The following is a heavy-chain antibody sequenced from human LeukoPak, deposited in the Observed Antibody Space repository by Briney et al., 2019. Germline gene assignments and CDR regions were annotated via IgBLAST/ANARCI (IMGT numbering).Heavy chain of an antibody. V-gene: IGHV3-53*01. Sequence: PGGSLRLSCAAPGFTVSSNYMSWVRQAPGKGLEWVSVIYSGGSTYYADSVKGRFTISRDNSKNTLYLQMNSLRAEDTAVYYCARGTGIAAASDYWGQGTLVTVSS. D-gene: IGHD6-13*01. CDR1: GFTVSSNY. CDR3: ARGTGIAAASDY. J-gene: IGHJ4*02. CDR2: IYSGGST.